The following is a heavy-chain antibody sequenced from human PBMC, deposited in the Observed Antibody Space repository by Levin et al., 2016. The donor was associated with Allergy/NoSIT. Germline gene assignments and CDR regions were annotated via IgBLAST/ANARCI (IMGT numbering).Heavy chain of an antibody. Sequence: GGSLRLSCAASGFTFSSYEMNWVRQAPGKGLEWVSYISSSGSTIYYADSVKGRFTISRDNAKNSLYLQMNSLRAEDTAVYYCAGRYYDILTGYYNSWGQGTLVTVSS. J-gene: IGHJ4*02. CDR1: GFTFSSYE. D-gene: IGHD3-9*01. CDR3: AGRYYDILTGYYNS. CDR2: ISSSGSTI. V-gene: IGHV3-48*03.